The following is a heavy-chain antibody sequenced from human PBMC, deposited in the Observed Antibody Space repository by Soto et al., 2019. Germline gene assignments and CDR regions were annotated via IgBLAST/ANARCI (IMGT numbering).Heavy chain of an antibody. Sequence: QVQLQQSGPGLVKPSHTLSLTCAISGDSVSCNSAAWNWIRQSPSRRLEWLGRTYYRSKWYNDYAVSVKSLLTINPDTSNNHFSVQLNSVSPEDTAVYYCTRGTYCYDSSRYDTALFFDYWGQGTLVTVSS. J-gene: IGHJ4*02. CDR2: TYYRSKWYN. CDR1: GDSVSCNSAA. CDR3: TRGTYCYDSSRYDTALFFDY. V-gene: IGHV6-1*01. D-gene: IGHD3-22*01.